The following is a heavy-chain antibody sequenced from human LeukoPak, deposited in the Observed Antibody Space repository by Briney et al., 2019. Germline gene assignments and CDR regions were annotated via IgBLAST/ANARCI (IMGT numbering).Heavy chain of an antibody. V-gene: IGHV3-66*01. D-gene: IGHD6-19*01. CDR1: GFTVSTYY. CDR2: IYSGGNT. Sequence: GGSLRLSCAASGFTVSTYYMSWVRRAPGKGLEWLSVIYSGGNTYYADSVKHRFTISRDNTKNTLYLQINSLRAEDTAVYYCARGLAVTGGGYEFGYWGQGTLVTVSS. CDR3: ARGLAVTGGGYEFGY. J-gene: IGHJ4*02.